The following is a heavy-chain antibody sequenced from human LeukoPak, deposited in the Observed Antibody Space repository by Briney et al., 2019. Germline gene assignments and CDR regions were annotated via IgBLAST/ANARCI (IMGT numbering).Heavy chain of an antibody. Sequence: SQTLSLTCTVSGGSISSGGYYWSWIRQHPGKGLEWIGYIYYSGSTYYNPSLKSRVTISVDTSKNQFSLKLSSVTAADTAVYYCARVYGPNYSDSSPRLFDYWGQGTLVTVSS. CDR2: IYYSGST. V-gene: IGHV4-31*03. D-gene: IGHD3-22*01. CDR3: ARVYGPNYSDSSPRLFDY. J-gene: IGHJ4*02. CDR1: GGSISSGGYY.